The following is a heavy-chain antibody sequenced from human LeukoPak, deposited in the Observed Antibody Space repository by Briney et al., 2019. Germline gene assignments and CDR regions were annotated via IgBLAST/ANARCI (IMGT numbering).Heavy chain of an antibody. V-gene: IGHV4-31*03. D-gene: IGHD3-3*01. Sequence: RSSETLSLTCTVSGGSISSGGYYWSWIRQHPGKGLEWIGYIYYSGSTYYNPSLKSRVTISVDTSKNQFSLKLSSVTAAGTAVYYCARVRTYYDFWSGDAFDIWGQGTMVTVSS. CDR1: GGSISSGGYY. CDR3: ARVRTYYDFWSGDAFDI. CDR2: IYYSGST. J-gene: IGHJ3*02.